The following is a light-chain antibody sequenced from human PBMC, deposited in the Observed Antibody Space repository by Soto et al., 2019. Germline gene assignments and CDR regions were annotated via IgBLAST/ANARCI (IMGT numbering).Light chain of an antibody. Sequence: DVQMTQSPSTLSASVGDRVTITCRASQSINNLLAWYQQKPGTVPKLLIHSASTLQSGVPSRFSGSGSGTDFTLTISSLQPEDVASYYCQKYDSAPTFXPGTKVDIK. CDR2: SAS. J-gene: IGKJ1*01. V-gene: IGKV1-27*01. CDR3: QKYDSAPT. CDR1: QSINNL.